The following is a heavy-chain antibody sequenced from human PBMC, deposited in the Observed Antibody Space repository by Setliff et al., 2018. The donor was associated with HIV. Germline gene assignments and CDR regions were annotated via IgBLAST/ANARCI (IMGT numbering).Heavy chain of an antibody. J-gene: IGHJ4*02. V-gene: IGHV3-33*06. D-gene: IGHD6-19*01. CDR3: AKTPSSGWYSLYLDY. Sequence: GGSLRLSCAASGFTFSSYGMHWVRQAPGKGLEWVAVIWYDGSNKYYADSVKDRFTISRDNSKNTLYLQMNSLRAEDTAVYYCAKTPSSGWYSLYLDYWGQGTLVTV. CDR2: IWYDGSNK. CDR1: GFTFSSYG.